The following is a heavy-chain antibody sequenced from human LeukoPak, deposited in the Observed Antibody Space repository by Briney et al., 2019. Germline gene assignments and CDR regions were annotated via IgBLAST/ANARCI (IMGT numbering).Heavy chain of an antibody. V-gene: IGHV3-33*01. D-gene: IGHD3-10*01. CDR2: TWYDGNKR. CDR3: ARDRGHYNSGSILDY. CDR1: GFIFNSYG. Sequence: GKSQRLSCAASGFIFNSYGMHWVRQAPGKGLEWVAVTWYDGNKRYHAESVKGRFTISRDNSKNTLYLQMNSLRAEDTAVYYCARDRGHYNSGSILDYWGQGTQVTVSS. J-gene: IGHJ4*02.